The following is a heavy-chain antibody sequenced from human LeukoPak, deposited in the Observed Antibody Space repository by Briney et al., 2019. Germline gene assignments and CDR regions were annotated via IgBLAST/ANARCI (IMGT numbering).Heavy chain of an antibody. V-gene: IGHV1-46*01. Sequence: ASVKVSCKASGYTFTSYYMHWVRQAPGQGLEWMGIINPSGGSTSYAQKFQGRVTMTRDTSTSTVYMELSSLRSEDTAVYYCATEDIVVVPAAGNAFDIWGQGTMVTVSS. CDR2: INPSGGST. D-gene: IGHD2-2*01. CDR1: GYTFTSYY. CDR3: ATEDIVVVPAAGNAFDI. J-gene: IGHJ3*02.